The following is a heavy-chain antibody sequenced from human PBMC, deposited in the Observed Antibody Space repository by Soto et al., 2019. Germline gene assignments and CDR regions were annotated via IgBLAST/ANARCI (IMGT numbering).Heavy chain of an antibody. J-gene: IGHJ4*02. Sequence: SETLSLTCSVSGASVTSGSYYWSWIRQPPGKGLEWIGRVFSSVSATYNPSLKSRVSISMDTPENRISLKLDSVTAADAGVYFCARDGMTTGDTWGPGTLVTVSS. V-gene: IGHV4-61*01. CDR3: ARDGMTTGDT. CDR1: GASVTSGSYY. CDR2: VFSSVSA. D-gene: IGHD2-21*02.